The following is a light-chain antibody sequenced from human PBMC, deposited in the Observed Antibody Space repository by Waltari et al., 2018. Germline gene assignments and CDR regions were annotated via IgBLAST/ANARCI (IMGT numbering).Light chain of an antibody. CDR3: SSYTSSSTVI. CDR1: SRDVGSYTY. Sequence: QSALTQPASVSGSPGQSVTIPCTGTSRDVGSYTYVPWYQQHPGKAPKLMIYDVSNRPSGVSNRFSGSKSGNTASLTISGLQAEDEADYYCSSYTSSSTVIFGGGTNLTVL. CDR2: DVS. V-gene: IGLV2-14*03. J-gene: IGLJ2*01.